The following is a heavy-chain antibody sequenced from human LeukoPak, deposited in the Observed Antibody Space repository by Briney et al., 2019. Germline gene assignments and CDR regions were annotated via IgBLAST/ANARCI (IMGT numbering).Heavy chain of an antibody. Sequence: GGSLRLSCAASGFTFSSYGMHWVRQAPGKGLEWVAVISYDGSNKYYADSVKGRFTISRDNSKNTLYLQMNSLRAEDTAVYYCAKGAFRFLERVPTQLNWFDPWGQGTLVTVSS. CDR1: GFTFSSYG. V-gene: IGHV3-30*18. CDR3: AKGAFRFLERVPTQLNWFDP. CDR2: ISYDGSNK. D-gene: IGHD3-3*01. J-gene: IGHJ5*02.